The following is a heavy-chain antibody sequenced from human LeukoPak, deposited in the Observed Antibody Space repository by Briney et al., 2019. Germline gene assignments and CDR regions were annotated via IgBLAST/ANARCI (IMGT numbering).Heavy chain of an antibody. V-gene: IGHV4-59*01. CDR1: GGSISSYY. D-gene: IGHD4-17*01. Sequence: PSETLSLTCTVSGGSISSYYWSWIRQPPGKGLEWIGYTYYSGSTNYNPSLKSRVTISVDTSKNQFSLKLSSVTAADTAVYYCARALYGDYVYYFDYWGQGTLVTVSS. CDR3: ARALYGDYVYYFDY. J-gene: IGHJ4*02. CDR2: TYYSGST.